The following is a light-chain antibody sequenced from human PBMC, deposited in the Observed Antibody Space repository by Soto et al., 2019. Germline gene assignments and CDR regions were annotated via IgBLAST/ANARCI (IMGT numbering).Light chain of an antibody. CDR2: GAS. Sequence: IEMTQSPATLSVSPGERATLSCRASQSVSNNLAWYQRRPGQAPRLLIYGASTRATGIPARFSGSGSGTEFILTISSLQSEDFAVYYCQQYNNWPPWTFGQGTKVEIK. J-gene: IGKJ1*01. CDR1: QSVSNN. V-gene: IGKV3-15*01. CDR3: QQYNNWPPWT.